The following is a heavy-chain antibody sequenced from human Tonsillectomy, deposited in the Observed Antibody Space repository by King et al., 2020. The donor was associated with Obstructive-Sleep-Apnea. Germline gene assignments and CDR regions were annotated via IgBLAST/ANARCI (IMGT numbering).Heavy chain of an antibody. D-gene: IGHD6-19*01. CDR1: GFTFSTYC. CDR3: AKDRGSSGWFDGMDV. V-gene: IGHV3-30*18. CDR2: ISYDGSNK. J-gene: IGHJ6*02. Sequence: VQLVESGGGVVQPGRSLRLSCAASGFTFSTYCMHWVRQAPGKGLEWVAVISYDGSNKYYTDSVKGRFTISRDNSKNTLYLQMNNLRTEDTALYYCAKDRGSSGWFDGMDVWGQGTTVTVSS.